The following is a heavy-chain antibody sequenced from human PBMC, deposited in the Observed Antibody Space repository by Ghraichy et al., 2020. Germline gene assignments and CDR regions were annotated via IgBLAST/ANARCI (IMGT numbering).Heavy chain of an antibody. J-gene: IGHJ4*02. CDR1: GFTFGNYA. V-gene: IGHV3-23*01. D-gene: IGHD2-15*01. CDR2: LSGTSGRA. CDR3: ARDDAPEGGYFDF. Sequence: GGSLRLSCAASGFTFGNYAMSWVRQAPGKGLEWVSRLSGTSGRAFYADSVRGRFTISRDNSKNTLFLQMDSLRAEDTALYYCARDDAPEGGYFDFWGQGTLVTVSS.